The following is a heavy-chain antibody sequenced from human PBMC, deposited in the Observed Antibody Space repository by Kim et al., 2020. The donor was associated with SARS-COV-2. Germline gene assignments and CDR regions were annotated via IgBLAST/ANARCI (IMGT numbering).Heavy chain of an antibody. D-gene: IGHD2-2*01. CDR1: GYTFTSYA. CDR2: SNAGNGNT. J-gene: IGHJ3*02. CDR3: ARGQIVVVPAVHDAFDI. V-gene: IGHV1-3*01. Sequence: ASVKVSCKASGYTFTSYAMHWVRQAPGQRLEGMGWSNAGNGNTKYSQKFQGRVTITRDTSASTAYMELSSLRSEDTAVYYCARGQIVVVPAVHDAFDIWGQGTMVTVSS.